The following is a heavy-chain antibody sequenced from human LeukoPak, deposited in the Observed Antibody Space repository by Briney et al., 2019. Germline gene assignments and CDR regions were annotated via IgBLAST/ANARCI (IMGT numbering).Heavy chain of an antibody. D-gene: IGHD6-13*01. CDR2: ISSSSSYT. CDR1: GFTFSDYY. Sequence: GGSLRLSCAASGFTFSDYYMSWIRQAPGKGLEWVSYISSSSSYTSYADSVKGRFTISRDNAKNSLYLQMNSLRAEDTAVYYCARVASSSWYFGYWGQGTLVTVSS. J-gene: IGHJ4*02. V-gene: IGHV3-11*05. CDR3: ARVASSSWYFGY.